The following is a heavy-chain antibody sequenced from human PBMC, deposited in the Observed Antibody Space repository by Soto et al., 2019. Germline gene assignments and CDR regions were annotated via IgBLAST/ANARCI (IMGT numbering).Heavy chain of an antibody. CDR3: ARDRSDYYGSGSYRRDADNWFDP. CDR2: TYYRSKWYN. Sequence: PSQTLSLTCAISGDSVSSNSAAWNWIRQSPSRGLEWLGRTYYRSKWYNDYAVSVKSRITINPDTSKNQFSLQLNSVTPEDTAVYYCARDRSDYYGSGSYRRDADNWFDPWGQGTLVTVSS. V-gene: IGHV6-1*01. J-gene: IGHJ5*02. CDR1: GDSVSSNSAA. D-gene: IGHD3-10*01.